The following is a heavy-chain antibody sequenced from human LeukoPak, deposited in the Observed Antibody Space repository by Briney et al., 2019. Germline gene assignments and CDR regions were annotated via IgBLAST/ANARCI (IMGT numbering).Heavy chain of an antibody. J-gene: IGHJ4*02. Sequence: GGSLRLSCAASGFTFSSYAMHWVRQAPGKGLEWVAVISYDGSNKYYADSVKGRFTISRDNSKNTLYLQMKSLRAEDTAVYYCARDGGSSPFPLFDYWGQGTLVTVSS. CDR1: GFTFSSYA. CDR2: ISYDGSNK. D-gene: IGHD6-6*01. CDR3: ARDGGSSPFPLFDY. V-gene: IGHV3-30*04.